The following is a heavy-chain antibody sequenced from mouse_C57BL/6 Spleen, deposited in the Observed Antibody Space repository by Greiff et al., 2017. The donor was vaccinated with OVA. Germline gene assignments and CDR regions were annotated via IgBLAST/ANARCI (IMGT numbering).Heavy chain of an antibody. CDR2: INPGSGGT. CDR1: GYAFTNYL. V-gene: IGHV1-54*01. J-gene: IGHJ1*03. Sequence: VKLQQSGAELVRPGTSVKVSCKASGYAFTNYLIEWVQQRPGQGLEWIGVINPGSGGTKYNEKFKGKATLTADKSSSTAYMQLSSLTSEDAAVYFCARFPYYGSSYGWYFDVWGTGTTVTVSS. D-gene: IGHD1-1*01. CDR3: ARFPYYGSSYGWYFDV.